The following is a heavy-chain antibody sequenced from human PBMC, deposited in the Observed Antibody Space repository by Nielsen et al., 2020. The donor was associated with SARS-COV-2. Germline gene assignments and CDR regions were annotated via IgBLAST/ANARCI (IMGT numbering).Heavy chain of an antibody. CDR2: ITGSGGRT. D-gene: IGHD6-19*01. Sequence: GESLKISCAASGFMFSTYAMSWVRQAPGKGLEWVSGITGSGGRTHSADSVEGRFTISRDNSRNTLYLQMNSLRVDDTAVYYCAKDSEVAGYDHWGQGTLVTVSS. V-gene: IGHV3-23*01. CDR3: AKDSEVAGYDH. J-gene: IGHJ4*02. CDR1: GFMFSTYA.